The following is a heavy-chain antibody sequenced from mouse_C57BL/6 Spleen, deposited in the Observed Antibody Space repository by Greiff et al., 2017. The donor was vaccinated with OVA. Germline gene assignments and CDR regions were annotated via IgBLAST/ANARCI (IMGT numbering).Heavy chain of an antibody. CDR3: ARAGDYYGSSYYAMDY. V-gene: IGHV1-54*01. D-gene: IGHD1-1*01. CDR2: INPGSGGT. Sequence: QVHVKQSGAELVRPGTSVKVSCKASGYAFTNYLIEWVKQRPGQGLEWIGVINPGSGGTNYNEKFKGKATLTADKSSSTAYMQLSSLTSEDSAVYFCARAGDYYGSSYYAMDYWGQGTSVTVSS. J-gene: IGHJ4*01. CDR1: GYAFTNYL.